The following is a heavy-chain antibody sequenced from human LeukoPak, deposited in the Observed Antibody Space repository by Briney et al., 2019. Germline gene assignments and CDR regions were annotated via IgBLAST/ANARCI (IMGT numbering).Heavy chain of an antibody. CDR3: ALEGNYGDYDFPDY. Sequence: SVKVSCKASGGTFSSYAISWVRQAPGQGLEWMGGIIPILGTANYAQKFQGRVTITADESTSTAYMELSSLRSEDTAVYYCALEGNYGDYDFPDYWGQGTLVTVSS. CDR2: IIPILGTA. D-gene: IGHD4-17*01. CDR1: GGTFSSYA. J-gene: IGHJ4*02. V-gene: IGHV1-69*13.